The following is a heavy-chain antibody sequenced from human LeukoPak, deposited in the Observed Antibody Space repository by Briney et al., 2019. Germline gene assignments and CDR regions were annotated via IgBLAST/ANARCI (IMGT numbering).Heavy chain of an antibody. V-gene: IGHV3-53*01. J-gene: IGHJ4*02. D-gene: IGHD2-2*01. CDR2: IYSGGST. CDR1: GCTVSSNY. Sequence: GGSLRLSCAASGCTVSSNYMSWVRQAPGKGLEWVSVIYSGGSTYYADSVKGRFTISRDNSKNTLYLQMNSLRAEDTAVYYCVVGSRRRTSWDFDYWGQGTLVTVSS. CDR3: VVGSRRRTSWDFDY.